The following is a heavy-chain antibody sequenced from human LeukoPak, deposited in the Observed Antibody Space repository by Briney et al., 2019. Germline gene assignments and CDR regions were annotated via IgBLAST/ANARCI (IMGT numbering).Heavy chain of an antibody. CDR1: GFXVSSNY. V-gene: IGHV3-66*01. CDR3: ARARSGYDFIIDY. D-gene: IGHD5-12*01. Sequence: PGGSLRLSCAASGFXVSSNYMSWVRQAPGKGREWVSVIYSGGSTYYADSVKGRFTISRDNSKNTLYLQMNSLRAEDTAVYYCARARSGYDFIIDYWGQGTLVTVSS. CDR2: IYSGGST. J-gene: IGHJ4*02.